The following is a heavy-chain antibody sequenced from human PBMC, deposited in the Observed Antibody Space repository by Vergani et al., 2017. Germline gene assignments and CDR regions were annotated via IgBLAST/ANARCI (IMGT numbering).Heavy chain of an antibody. D-gene: IGHD3-3*01. CDR1: GGSISSGSYY. CDR2: IYTSGTT. Sequence: QVQLQESGPGLVKPSQTLSLTCTVSGGSISSGSYYWSWIRQPAGKGLEWIGGIYTSGTTNYNPSLKSRVTISVDTSKNQFSLKLSSVTAADTAVSYCAREGLSSTYYGFWSGYSYWYFDLWGRGTLVTVSS. V-gene: IGHV4-61*02. J-gene: IGHJ2*01. CDR3: AREGLSSTYYGFWSGYSYWYFDL.